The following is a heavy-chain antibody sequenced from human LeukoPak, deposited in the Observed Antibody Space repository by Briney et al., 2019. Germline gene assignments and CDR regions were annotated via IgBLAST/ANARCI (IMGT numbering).Heavy chain of an antibody. CDR2: INHSGST. Sequence: PSETLSLTCAVYGGSFSGYYWSWIRQPPGKGLEWIGEINHSGSTNYNPSLKSRVTISVDTSKNQFSLKLSSVTAADTAVYYCARGGDYYGGNLVGSDYWGQGTLVTVSS. CDR1: GGSFSGYY. J-gene: IGHJ4*02. V-gene: IGHV4-34*01. D-gene: IGHD4-17*01. CDR3: ARGGDYYGGNLVGSDY.